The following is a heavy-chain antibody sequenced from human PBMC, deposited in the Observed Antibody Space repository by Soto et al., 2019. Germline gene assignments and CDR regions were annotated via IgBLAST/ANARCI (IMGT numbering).Heavy chain of an antibody. D-gene: IGHD3-22*01. Sequence: GGSLRLSCAASGFAFSTFAMTWVRQAPGKGLEWVAAISVSGNNAYYADSVKGRFTISRDNSQNSVFLQTSSLRADDTAVYYCARDQLRPGILYSLGVLLPEYGLWGQGTLVTVSS. J-gene: IGHJ4*02. CDR2: ISVSGNNA. CDR1: GFAFSTFA. V-gene: IGHV3-23*01. CDR3: ARDQLRPGILYSLGVLLPEYGL.